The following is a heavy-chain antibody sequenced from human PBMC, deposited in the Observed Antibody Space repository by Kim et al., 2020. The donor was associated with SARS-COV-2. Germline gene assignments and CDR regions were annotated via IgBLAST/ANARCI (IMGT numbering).Heavy chain of an antibody. J-gene: IGHJ3*02. CDR1: GGSVSSGSYY. V-gene: IGHV4-61*01. CDR2: IYYSGST. CDR3: ARVAHLRSHPFDI. D-gene: IGHD4-17*01. Sequence: SETLSLTCTVSGGSVSSGSYYWSWIRQPPGKGLEWIGYIYYSGSTNYNPSLKSRVTISVDTSKNQFSLKLSSVTAADTAVYYCARVAHLRSHPFDIWGQGTMVTVSS.